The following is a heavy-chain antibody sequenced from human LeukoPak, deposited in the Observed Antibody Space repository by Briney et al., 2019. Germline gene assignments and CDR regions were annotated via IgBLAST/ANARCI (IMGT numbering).Heavy chain of an antibody. Sequence: ASVKVSCKASGYTFTSYYMHWVRQAPGQGLEWMGRINPNSGGTNYAQKFQGRVTMTRDTSISTAYMELSRLRSDDTAVYYCARLYYDSSGYYSDYWGQGTLVTVSS. CDR3: ARLYYDSSGYYSDY. J-gene: IGHJ4*02. CDR2: INPNSGGT. D-gene: IGHD3-22*01. CDR1: GYTFTSYY. V-gene: IGHV1-2*06.